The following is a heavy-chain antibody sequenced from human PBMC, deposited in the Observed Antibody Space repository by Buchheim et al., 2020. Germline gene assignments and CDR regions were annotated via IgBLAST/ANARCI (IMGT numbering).Heavy chain of an antibody. CDR2: ITSSGSHI. CDR3: ARVSDGTGTRPIDY. V-gene: IGHV3-21*01. CDR1: GFTFSTSS. J-gene: IGHJ4*02. D-gene: IGHD3-10*01. Sequence: EVQVVESGGGLVKPGGSLRLSCAASGFTFSTSSMCWVRQAPGKGLEWVSFITSSGSHIYYADSVKGRFTISRDNAKHSLYLQMNSLRVEDTAVYYCARVSDGTGTRPIDYWGQGTL.